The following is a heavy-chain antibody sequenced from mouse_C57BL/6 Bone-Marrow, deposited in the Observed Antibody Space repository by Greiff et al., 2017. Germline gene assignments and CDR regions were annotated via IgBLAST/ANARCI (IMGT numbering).Heavy chain of an antibody. V-gene: IGHV1-19*01. CDR1: GYTFTDYY. Sequence: VQLQQSGPVLVKPGASVKMSCKASGYTFTDYYMNWVKQSHGKSLEWIGVINPYNGGTSYNQKFKGKATLTVDKSSSTAYMELNSLTSEDSAVYYCARFYDGYYVGDYWGQGTTLTVSS. D-gene: IGHD2-3*01. CDR3: ARFYDGYYVGDY. J-gene: IGHJ2*01. CDR2: INPYNGGT.